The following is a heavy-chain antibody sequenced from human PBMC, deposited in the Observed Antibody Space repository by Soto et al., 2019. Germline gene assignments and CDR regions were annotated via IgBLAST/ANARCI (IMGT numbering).Heavy chain of an antibody. CDR2: MNPNIGNT. D-gene: IGHD3-16*02. J-gene: IGHJ6*03. Sequence: ASVKVSCKASGYTFTSYDINWVRQATGQGLEWKGWMNPNIGNTGYAQKFQGRVTMTRNTSISTAYMELSSLRSEDTAVYYCAGARGNYDYIWGSYRSNYYMDVWGKGTTVTVSS. CDR1: GYTFTSYD. CDR3: AGARGNYDYIWGSYRSNYYMDV. V-gene: IGHV1-8*01.